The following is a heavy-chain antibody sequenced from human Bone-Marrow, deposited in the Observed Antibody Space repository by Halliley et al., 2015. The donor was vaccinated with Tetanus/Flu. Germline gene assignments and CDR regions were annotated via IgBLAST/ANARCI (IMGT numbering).Heavy chain of an antibody. V-gene: IGHV1-2*02. CDR2: NPNRGGT. Sequence: NPNRGGTNYAQKFQGRVTMPRGTSSSTAYMELSGLTSDDTAGYYCARGGDRFVVGTAMPFDYWGQGTLVTVSS. CDR3: ARGGDRFVVGTAMPFDY. J-gene: IGHJ4*02. D-gene: IGHD2-21*02.